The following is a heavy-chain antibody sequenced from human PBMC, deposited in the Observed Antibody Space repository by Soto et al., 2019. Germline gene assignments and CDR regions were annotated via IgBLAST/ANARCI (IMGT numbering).Heavy chain of an antibody. CDR2: ISYDGNDR. Sequence: QVQVVESGGGVVRPGKSLRLSCAASGFPFRSYGMHWVRRAPGKGLEWVALISYDGNDRNYADSVKGRFTISRDNSKNTLFLQMNNLRPEDTAVYSCANTEGYDILGSVWGLGTLVTVSS. CDR1: GFPFRSYG. J-gene: IGHJ4*02. D-gene: IGHD3-9*01. V-gene: IGHV3-30*18. CDR3: ANTEGYDILGSV.